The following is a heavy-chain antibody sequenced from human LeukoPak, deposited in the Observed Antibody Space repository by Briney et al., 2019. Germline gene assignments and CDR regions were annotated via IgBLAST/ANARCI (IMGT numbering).Heavy chain of an antibody. CDR1: GFXXDXYX. J-gene: IGHJ4*02. D-gene: IGHD3-22*01. CDR3: AKGILHVTTIVNYFDY. Sequence: SXXDXGFXXDXYXMYXGRHGXXKGGEWXXXXFWNSGIIDYAECVKGRFTMSREKAKKTLYLQMNSLRTEDTTFYYCAKGILHVTTIVNYFDYWGQGTLVTVSS. V-gene: IGHV3-9*01. CDR2: XFWNSGII.